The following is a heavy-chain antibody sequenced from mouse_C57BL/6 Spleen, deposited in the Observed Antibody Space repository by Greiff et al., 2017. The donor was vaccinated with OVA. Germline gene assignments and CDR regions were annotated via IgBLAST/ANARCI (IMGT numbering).Heavy chain of an antibody. CDR3: AVSTMVTTKGYAMDY. Sequence: VQLQQSGAELVRPGSSVKLSCKASGYTFTSYWMHWVKQRPIQGLEWIGNIDPSDSETHYNQKFKDKATLTVDKSSSTAYMQLSSLTSEDSAVYYCAVSTMVTTKGYAMDYWGQGTSVTVSS. J-gene: IGHJ4*01. D-gene: IGHD2-2*01. CDR1: GYTFTSYW. V-gene: IGHV1-52*01. CDR2: IDPSDSET.